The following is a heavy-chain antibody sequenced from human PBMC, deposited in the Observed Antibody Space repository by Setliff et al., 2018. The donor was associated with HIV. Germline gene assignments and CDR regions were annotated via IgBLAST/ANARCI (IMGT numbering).Heavy chain of an antibody. CDR1: GGSISSSTYY. D-gene: IGHD3-10*01. J-gene: IGHJ4*02. Sequence: SETLSLTCSVSGGSISSSTYYWGWIRQPPGKGLEWIGDIFYTGSTNYNPSLKSRATISVDTSKNQFSLKLSSVTAADTAVYYCARTLLWFGESVYFDYWGQGTLVTVSS. CDR3: ARTLLWFGESVYFDY. V-gene: IGHV4-39*07. CDR2: IFYTGST.